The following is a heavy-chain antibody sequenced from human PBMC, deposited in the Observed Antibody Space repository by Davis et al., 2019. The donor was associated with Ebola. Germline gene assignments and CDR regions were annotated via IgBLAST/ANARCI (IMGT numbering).Heavy chain of an antibody. CDR3: ASGGYSGYDGYFDD. D-gene: IGHD5-12*01. J-gene: IGHJ4*02. V-gene: IGHV4-30-4*01. CDR2: IYYSGSI. Sequence: SETLSLTCTVSGASISSGGHYWSWIRQHPGKGLEWIGYIYYSGSIFYNPSLKSRVSISVDTSKNQFSLKLTSVTAADTAVYYCASGGYSGYDGYFDDWGQGTLVTVSS. CDR1: GASISSGGHY.